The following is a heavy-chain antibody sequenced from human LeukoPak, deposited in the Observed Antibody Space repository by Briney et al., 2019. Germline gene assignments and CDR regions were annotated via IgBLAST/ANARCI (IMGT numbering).Heavy chain of an antibody. CDR2: INPSAGST. D-gene: IGHD3-22*01. CDR1: GYTFSNYF. V-gene: IGHV1-46*01. CDR3: ARAYYYDSSGYYPGGDY. J-gene: IGHJ4*02. Sequence: ASVKISCKASGYTFSNYFLYWVRQAPGQGLEWMGIINPSAGSTSYAQKFQGRVTMTRDTSTSTVYMQLSSLRSEDTAVYYCARAYYYDSSGYYPGGDYWGQGTLLTVSS.